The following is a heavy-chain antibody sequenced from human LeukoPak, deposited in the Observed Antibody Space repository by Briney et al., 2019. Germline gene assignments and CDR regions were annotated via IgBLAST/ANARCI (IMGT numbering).Heavy chain of an antibody. J-gene: IGHJ3*02. V-gene: IGHV3-48*03. CDR2: ISSSTSHT. CDR1: GFTLSTYE. Sequence: GGSLRLSCAASGFTLSTYEMTWVRQAPGKGLEWVSFISSSTSHTFYADSVKGRFTIFRDTAKNSLYLQMNNLRGEGTAVYYCARDVSSSTRALDIWGQGTMVAVS. CDR3: ARDVSSSTRALDI. D-gene: IGHD2-8*01.